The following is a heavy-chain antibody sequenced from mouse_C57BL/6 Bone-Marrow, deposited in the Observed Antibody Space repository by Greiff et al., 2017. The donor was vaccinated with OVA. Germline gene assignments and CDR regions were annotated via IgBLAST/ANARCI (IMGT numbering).Heavy chain of an antibody. Sequence: VQLQESGAELARPGASVKLSCKASGYTFTSYGISWVKQRPGQGLEWIGEIYPRSGNTYYNEKFKGKATLTADKSSSTAYMELRSLTSEDSAVYFCANWDWFAYWGQGTLVTVSA. CDR2: IYPRSGNT. CDR1: GYTFTSYG. J-gene: IGHJ3*01. CDR3: ANWDWFAY. D-gene: IGHD4-1*01. V-gene: IGHV1-81*01.